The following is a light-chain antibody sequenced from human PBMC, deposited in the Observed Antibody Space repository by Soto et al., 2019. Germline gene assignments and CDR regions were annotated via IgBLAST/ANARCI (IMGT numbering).Light chain of an antibody. CDR2: DAS. CDR3: QQGPA. J-gene: IGKJ1*01. V-gene: IGKV3-11*01. CDR1: QYVSSF. Sequence: EIVLTQSPATLSLSPGERATLSCRASQYVSSFLAWYQQKAGQAPRLLIYDASHRATGIPARFSGSGSGTDFTLTINSLEPEDFAVYYCQQGPAFGQGTKVDIK.